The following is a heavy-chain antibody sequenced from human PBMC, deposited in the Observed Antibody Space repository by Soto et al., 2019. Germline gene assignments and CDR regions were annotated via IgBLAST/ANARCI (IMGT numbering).Heavy chain of an antibody. V-gene: IGHV3-30*18. CDR2: MSSDGRNE. D-gene: IGHD2-21*02. CDR1: GFTFSKYG. CDR3: AKVGHIAVVTAWFDY. J-gene: IGHJ4*02. Sequence: QVQPVESGGGLVQPGRSLRLSCEGSGFTFSKYGMHWVRQAPGKGLEWVAVMSSDGRNEYYADSVKGRFTISRDNSNSTLYLQMSSLRPEDTAVYYCAKVGHIAVVTAWFDYWGQGTLVTVSS.